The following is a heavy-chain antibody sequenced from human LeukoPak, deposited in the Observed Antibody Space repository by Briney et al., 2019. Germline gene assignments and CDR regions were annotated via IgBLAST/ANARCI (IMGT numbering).Heavy chain of an antibody. CDR2: ISTSSSYI. V-gene: IGHV3-21*01. CDR3: ARGGGYCSGGSCPTPDY. CDR1: GFTFSGYG. J-gene: IGHJ4*02. Sequence: PGGSLRLSCAASGFTFSGYGMHWVRQAPGKGLEWVSSISTSSSYIYYADSVKGRFIIARDNAKNSLYLQMSSLRAEDTAVYYCARGGGYCSGGSCPTPDYWGQGTLVTVSS. D-gene: IGHD2-15*01.